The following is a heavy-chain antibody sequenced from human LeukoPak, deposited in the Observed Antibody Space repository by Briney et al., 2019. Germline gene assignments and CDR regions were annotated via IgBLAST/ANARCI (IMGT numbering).Heavy chain of an antibody. Sequence: GASVKVSCKASGYTFTGYYMQWVRQAPGQGLEWMGRINPGSGGTNYAQKLQDRVTMTRDTAITTAYMELSSLRSDDTAVYYCARGIVGATDLDYWGQGTLVTVSS. D-gene: IGHD1-26*01. J-gene: IGHJ4*02. CDR3: ARGIVGATDLDY. V-gene: IGHV1-2*06. CDR2: INPGSGGT. CDR1: GYTFTGYY.